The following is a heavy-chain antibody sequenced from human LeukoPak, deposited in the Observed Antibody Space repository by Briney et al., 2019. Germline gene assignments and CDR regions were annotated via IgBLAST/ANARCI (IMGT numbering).Heavy chain of an antibody. Sequence: GGSLRLSCAASGFTFSRFWMSWVRQAPGKGLEWVSGMSGSGGSTYYADSVKGRFTISRDNSKNTLYLQMNSLRAEDTAVYYCARGRPANERGQWFTNWFDPWGQGTLVTVSS. V-gene: IGHV3-23*01. D-gene: IGHD3-22*01. CDR1: GFTFSRFW. J-gene: IGHJ5*02. CDR3: ARGRPANERGQWFTNWFDP. CDR2: MSGSGGST.